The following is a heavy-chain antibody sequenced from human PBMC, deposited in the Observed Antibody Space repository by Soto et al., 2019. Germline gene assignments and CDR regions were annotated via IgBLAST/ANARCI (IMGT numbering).Heavy chain of an antibody. Sequence: QVQLVESGGGVVQPGRSLRLSCAASGFTFSSCGMHWVRQAPGKGLEWVAFISYDGSNKHYADSVKGRFTISRDNSKNTLYLQMNSLRAEDTAFYYCARDPFYDYVWGSYISGYFDYWGQGTLVTVSS. D-gene: IGHD3-16*01. CDR1: GFTFSSCG. V-gene: IGHV3-30*03. J-gene: IGHJ4*02. CDR2: ISYDGSNK. CDR3: ARDPFYDYVWGSYISGYFDY.